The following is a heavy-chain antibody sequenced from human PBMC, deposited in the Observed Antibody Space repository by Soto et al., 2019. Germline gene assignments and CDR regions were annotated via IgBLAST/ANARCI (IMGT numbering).Heavy chain of an antibody. J-gene: IGHJ5*02. Sequence: ASVKVSCKAFGYTFTSYGITWVRQAPGQGLEWMGWISAYNGNTNYAQKLQGRVTMTTDTSTSTAYMELRSLRSDDTAVYYCGRVIIGGSNWFDPWGQGTLVTVSS. CDR3: GRVIIGGSNWFDP. CDR1: GYTFTSYG. D-gene: IGHD3-16*01. V-gene: IGHV1-18*04. CDR2: ISAYNGNT.